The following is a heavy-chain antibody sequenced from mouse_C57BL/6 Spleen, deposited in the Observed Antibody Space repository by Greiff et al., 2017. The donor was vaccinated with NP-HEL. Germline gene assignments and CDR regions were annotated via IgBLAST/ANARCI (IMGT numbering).Heavy chain of an antibody. D-gene: IGHD1-1*01. Sequence: EVKLMESGGGLVKPGGSLKLSCAASGFTFSSYTMSWVRQTPEKRLEWVATISGGGGNTYYPDSVTGRFTISRDNAKNTLYLQMSSLRSEDTALYYCARQIYYYGSSWAMDYWGQGTSVTVSS. J-gene: IGHJ4*01. V-gene: IGHV5-9*01. CDR3: ARQIYYYGSSWAMDY. CDR2: ISGGGGNT. CDR1: GFTFSSYT.